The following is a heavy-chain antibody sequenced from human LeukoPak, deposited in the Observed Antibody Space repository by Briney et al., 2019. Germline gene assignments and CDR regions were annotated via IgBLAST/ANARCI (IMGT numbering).Heavy chain of an antibody. J-gene: IGHJ5*02. Sequence: GESLKISCQGSGFSVTNAWICSVRQMPGKGLEWVGSIYPGDSDTLYSPSFQGLVTISADKSISTLDLQSTHLQASDTAVYLCPERKRAGLRSPNWLDHWGEGTLVIVSS. CDR1: GFSVTNAW. D-gene: IGHD1-14*01. V-gene: IGHV5-51*01. CDR2: IYPGDSDT. CDR3: PERKRAGLRSPNWLDH.